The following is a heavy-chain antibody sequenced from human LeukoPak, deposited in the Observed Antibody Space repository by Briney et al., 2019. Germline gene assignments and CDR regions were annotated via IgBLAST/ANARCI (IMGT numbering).Heavy chain of an antibody. CDR1: GGSFSGYY. V-gene: IGHV4-34*01. CDR2: INHSGST. J-gene: IGHJ6*02. Sequence: PSETLFLTCAVYGGSFSGYYWSWIRLPPGKGLEWIGEINHSGSTNYNPSLKSRVTISVDTSKNQFSLKLSSVTAADTAVYYCASASARWERTRPYYGMDVWGQGTTVTVSS. CDR3: ASASARWERTRPYYGMDV. D-gene: IGHD1-26*01.